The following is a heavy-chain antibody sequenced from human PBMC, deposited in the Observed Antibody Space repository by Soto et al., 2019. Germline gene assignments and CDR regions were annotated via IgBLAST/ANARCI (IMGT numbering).Heavy chain of an antibody. CDR1: GGSISSSSYY. J-gene: IGHJ5*02. CDR2: IYYSGST. Sequence: SETLSLTCTVSGGSISSSSYYWGWIRQPPGKGLEWIGSIYYSGSTYYNPSLKSRVTISVDTSKNQFSLKLSSVTAADTAVYYCARHGVVGATRWFDPWGQGTLVTVSS. V-gene: IGHV4-39*01. CDR3: ARHGVVGATRWFDP. D-gene: IGHD1-26*01.